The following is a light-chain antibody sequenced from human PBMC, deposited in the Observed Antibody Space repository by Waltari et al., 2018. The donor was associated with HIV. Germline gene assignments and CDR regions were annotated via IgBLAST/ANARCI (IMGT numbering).Light chain of an antibody. CDR3: SSYTSINTWV. J-gene: IGLJ3*02. Sequence: QSALTPPASVSGSPGQSITISCTGTSSAVGGYNYVSWYQQHPGKAPKLMIFDVSTRPSGVSNRFSGSKSGNTASLTISGLQAEDEADYYCSSYTSINTWVFGTGTKLTVL. V-gene: IGLV2-14*03. CDR2: DVS. CDR1: SSAVGGYNY.